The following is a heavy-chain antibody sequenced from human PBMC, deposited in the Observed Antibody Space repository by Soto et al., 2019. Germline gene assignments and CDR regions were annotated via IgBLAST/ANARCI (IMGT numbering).Heavy chain of an antibody. V-gene: IGHV4-31*03. D-gene: IGHD3-9*01. CDR2: IFYSGTT. J-gene: IGHJ4*02. CDR3: ARTIGSSFFGY. CDR1: GGSISSINYY. Sequence: PSETLSLTCNVSGGSISSINYYWSWFRQRPGKGLEWIGYIFYSGTTYTYYNSSLKSRLFMSLDTSKNTLTLWMTSVTAADTAVYYCARTIGSSFFGYWGQGTLVTVSS.